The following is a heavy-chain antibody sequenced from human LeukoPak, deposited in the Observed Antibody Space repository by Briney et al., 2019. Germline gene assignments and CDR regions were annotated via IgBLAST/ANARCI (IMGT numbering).Heavy chain of an antibody. CDR2: ISAYNGHA. D-gene: IGHD1-26*01. Sequence: ASVKVSCKASGYTFTDYGISWVRQAPGQAPEWVGWISAYNGHANNAVKFEGRVTMTTDTSTTTALIELRDLRSDDTAVYYCARDRRYSGTYFWDFWGQGTLVTVSS. V-gene: IGHV1-18*01. J-gene: IGHJ4*02. CDR3: ARDRRYSGTYFWDF. CDR1: GYTFTDYG.